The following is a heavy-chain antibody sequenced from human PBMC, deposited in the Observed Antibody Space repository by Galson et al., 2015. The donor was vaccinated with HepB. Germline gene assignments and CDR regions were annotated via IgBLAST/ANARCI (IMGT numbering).Heavy chain of an antibody. CDR3: ASTDGRGWYYYGMDV. J-gene: IGHJ6*02. CDR2: IYPGDSDT. Sequence: QSGAEVKKPGESLKISCKGSGYSFTNYWITWVRQMPGKGLGWMGIIYPGDSDTRYSPSFQGQVTISADKSISTAYLQWSSLKASDTAMYFCASTDGRGWYYYGMDVWGQGTTVTVSS. CDR1: GYSFTNYW. V-gene: IGHV5-51*01. D-gene: IGHD5-24*01.